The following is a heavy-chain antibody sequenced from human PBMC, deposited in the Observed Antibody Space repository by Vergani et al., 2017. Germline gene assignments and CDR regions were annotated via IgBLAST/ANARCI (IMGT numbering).Heavy chain of an antibody. Sequence: QVQLQQWGAGLLKPSETLSLTCAVYGGSFSGYYWSWIRQPPGKGLEWIGEINHSGSTNYNPSLKSRVTISVETSKNQFSLKLSSVTAADTAVYYCARGGYQLLYAREYGMDVWGQGTTVTVSS. CDR1: GGSFSGYY. CDR2: INHSGST. V-gene: IGHV4-34*01. CDR3: ARGGYQLLYAREYGMDV. D-gene: IGHD2-2*02. J-gene: IGHJ6*02.